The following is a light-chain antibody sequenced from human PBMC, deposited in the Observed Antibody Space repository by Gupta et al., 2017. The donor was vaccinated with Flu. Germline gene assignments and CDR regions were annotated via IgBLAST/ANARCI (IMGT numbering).Light chain of an antibody. Sequence: TISFSGSSSNIGSNPVYWFQQLPGTAPNHLIYRNYQRHSGVPARCSGSKSGTSASLTISGLRSEDEADYYCAAWDDSRGGCYVFGTGTRVTVL. CDR3: AAWDDSRGGCYV. CDR1: SSNIGSNP. V-gene: IGLV1-47*01. CDR2: RNY. J-gene: IGLJ1*01.